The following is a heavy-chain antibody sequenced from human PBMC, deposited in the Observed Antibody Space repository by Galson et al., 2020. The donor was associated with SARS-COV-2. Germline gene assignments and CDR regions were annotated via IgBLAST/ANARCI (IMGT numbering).Heavy chain of an antibody. CDR1: GFTFSSYA. D-gene: IGHD3-22*01. CDR3: ARVGGVFAFISSYYLNY. J-gene: IGHJ4*02. Sequence: GESLTISCAASGFTFSSYAMHWVRQAPGKGLEWVALISYEGSLKYYADSVKGRFTISRDSSKNTVYLQMNSLRADDTAVYYYARVGGVFAFISSYYLNYWGQGTLVTVSS. V-gene: IGHV3-30*04. CDR2: ISYEGSLK.